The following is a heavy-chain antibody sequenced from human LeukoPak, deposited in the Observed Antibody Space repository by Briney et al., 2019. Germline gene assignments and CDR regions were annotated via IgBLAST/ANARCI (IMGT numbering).Heavy chain of an antibody. CDR1: GLTVSSNY. V-gene: IGHV3-53*05. J-gene: IGHJ6*02. CDR3: ARDSFEEWYYGMDV. D-gene: IGHD3-3*01. CDR2: IYSGGST. Sequence: GGSLRLSCAASGLTVSSNYMSWVRQAPGKGLKWVSVIYSGGSTYYADSVKGRFTISRDNSKNTLYLQMNSLRAEDTAVYYCARDSFEEWYYGMDVWGQGTTVTVSS.